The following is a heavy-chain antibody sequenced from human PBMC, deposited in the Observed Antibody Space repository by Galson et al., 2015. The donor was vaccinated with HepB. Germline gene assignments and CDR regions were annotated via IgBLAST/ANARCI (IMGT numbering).Heavy chain of an antibody. D-gene: IGHD6-19*01. J-gene: IGHJ5*02. V-gene: IGHV3-30*04. Sequence: LRLSCAASGFTFSNYAMHWVRQAPGKGLEWVAVISYDGSNKYYADSVTGRFTISRDNSKNTLYLQMNSLSAEDTAVYYCARDSRSGWNWFDPWGQGTLVTVSS. CDR3: ARDSRSGWNWFDP. CDR1: GFTFSNYA. CDR2: ISYDGSNK.